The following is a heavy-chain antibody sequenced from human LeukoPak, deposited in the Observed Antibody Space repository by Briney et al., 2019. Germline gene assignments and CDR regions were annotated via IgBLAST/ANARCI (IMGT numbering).Heavy chain of an antibody. V-gene: IGHV3-23*01. CDR3: AKPKSSSWTAGAFDI. J-gene: IGHJ3*02. CDR1: GFTFSSYA. Sequence: GGSLRLSCAASGFTFSSYAMSWVRRAPGKGLEWVSAISGSGGSTYYADSVKGRFTISRDNSKNTLYLQMNSLRAEDTAVYYCAKPKSSSWTAGAFDIWGQGTMVTVSS. CDR2: ISGSGGST. D-gene: IGHD6-13*01.